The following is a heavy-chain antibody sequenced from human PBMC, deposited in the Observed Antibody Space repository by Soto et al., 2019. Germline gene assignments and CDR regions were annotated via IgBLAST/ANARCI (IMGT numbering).Heavy chain of an antibody. CDR3: ARELHGLGSGSSRSYDYYGMDV. Sequence: GGSLRLSCAASGFTFSSYEMNWVRQAPGKGLEWVSYISSSGSTIYYADSVKGRFTISRDNAKNSLYLQMNSLRAEDTAVYYCARELHGLGSGSSRSYDYYGMDVWGQGTTVTVSS. CDR1: GFTFSSYE. J-gene: IGHJ6*02. V-gene: IGHV3-48*03. D-gene: IGHD3-10*01. CDR2: ISSSGSTI.